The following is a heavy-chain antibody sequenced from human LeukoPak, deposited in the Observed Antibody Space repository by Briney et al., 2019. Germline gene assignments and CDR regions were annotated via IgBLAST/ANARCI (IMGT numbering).Heavy chain of an antibody. CDR2: IKSKTDGGTT. CDR3: TTRIAAAGRFDY. J-gene: IGHJ4*02. CDR1: GFTFSNAW. Sequence: GGSLRLSRAASGFTFSNAWMNWVRQAPGKGLEWVGRIKSKTDGGTTDYAAPVKGRFTISRDNSKNTLYLQMNSLKTEDTAVYYCTTRIAAAGRFDYWGQGTLVTVSS. V-gene: IGHV3-15*07. D-gene: IGHD6-13*01.